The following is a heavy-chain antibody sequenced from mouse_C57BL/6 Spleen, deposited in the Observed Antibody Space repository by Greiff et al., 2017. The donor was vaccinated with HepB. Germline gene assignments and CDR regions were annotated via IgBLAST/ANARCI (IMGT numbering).Heavy chain of an antibody. CDR2: IYPRSGNT. J-gene: IGHJ4*01. V-gene: IGHV1-81*01. CDR1: GYTFTSYG. Sequence: QVQLKQSGAELARPGASVKLSCKASGYTFTSYGISWVKQRTGQGLEWIGEIYPRSGNTYYNEKFKGKATLTADKSSSTAYMELRSLTSEDSAVYFCARRRAAQATIAMDYWGQGTSVTVSS. CDR3: ARRRAAQATIAMDY. D-gene: IGHD3-2*02.